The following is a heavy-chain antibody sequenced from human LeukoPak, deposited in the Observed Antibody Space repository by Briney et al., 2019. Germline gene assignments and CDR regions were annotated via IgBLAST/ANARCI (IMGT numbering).Heavy chain of an antibody. CDR2: INHSGST. CDR1: GGSFSGYC. CDR3: ARYSAAAASYFDY. Sequence: PSETLSLTCAVYGGSFSGYCWSWIRQPPGKGLEWIGEINHSGSTNYNPSLKSRVTISVDTSRNQFSLKLSSVTAADTAVYYCARYSAAAASYFDYWGQGTLVTVSP. J-gene: IGHJ4*02. D-gene: IGHD6-13*01. V-gene: IGHV4-34*01.